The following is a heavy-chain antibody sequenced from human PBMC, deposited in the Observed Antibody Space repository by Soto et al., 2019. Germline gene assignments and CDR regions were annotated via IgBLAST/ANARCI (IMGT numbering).Heavy chain of an antibody. CDR3: ARSIAASNWFDP. J-gene: IGHJ5*02. CDR2: INHSGST. CDR1: GGSFSGYY. D-gene: IGHD6-6*01. V-gene: IGHV4-34*01. Sequence: SVPLSLTCAVYGGSFSGYYWSWIRQPPGKGLEWIGEINHSGSTNYNPSLKSRVTISVDTSKNQFSLKLSSVTAADTAVYYCARSIAASNWFDPWGQGTLVTVSS.